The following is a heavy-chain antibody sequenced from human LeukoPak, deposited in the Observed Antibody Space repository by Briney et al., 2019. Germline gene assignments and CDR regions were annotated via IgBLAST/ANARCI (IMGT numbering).Heavy chain of an antibody. CDR3: AREGPNYYDSSSTTYYFDY. Sequence: SETLSLTCTVSGGSISGSSHYWGWIRQPPGKGLEWIGSIYYSGSTYYNPSLKSRVTISVDTSKNQFSLKLNSVTAADTAVYYCAREGPNYYDSSSTTYYFDYWGQGTLVTVSS. V-gene: IGHV4-39*02. CDR2: IYYSGST. J-gene: IGHJ4*02. CDR1: GGSISGSSHY. D-gene: IGHD3-22*01.